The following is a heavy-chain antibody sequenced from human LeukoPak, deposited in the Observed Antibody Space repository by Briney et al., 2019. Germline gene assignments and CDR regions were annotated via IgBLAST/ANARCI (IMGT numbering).Heavy chain of an antibody. Sequence: GGSLRLSCAASGFTFSSFAMSWVRQAPGKGLEWVSAISGSGGSTYYADSVKGRFTIYRDNSKNTLYLQMNSLRAEDTAVYYCAKDGSSSWSPYYFDYWGQGTLVTVSS. V-gene: IGHV3-23*01. CDR3: AKDGSSSWSPYYFDY. CDR1: GFTFSSFA. D-gene: IGHD6-13*01. CDR2: ISGSGGST. J-gene: IGHJ4*02.